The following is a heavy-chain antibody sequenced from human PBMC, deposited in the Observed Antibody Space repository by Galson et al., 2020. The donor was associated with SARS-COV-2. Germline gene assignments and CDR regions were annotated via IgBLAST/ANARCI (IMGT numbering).Heavy chain of an antibody. J-gene: IGHJ6*02. V-gene: IGHV7-4-1*02. Sequence: ASVKVSCKASGFTFTTYAMNWVRQAPGQGLEWIGWINTHTGNPAYAQGFTGRFVFSLDTSVSTAYLQISSLKAEDTAVYYCARVRYYYGVDVWGQGTTVTVSS. CDR1: GFTFTTYA. CDR2: INTHTGNP. CDR3: ARVRYYYGVDV. D-gene: IGHD4-17*01.